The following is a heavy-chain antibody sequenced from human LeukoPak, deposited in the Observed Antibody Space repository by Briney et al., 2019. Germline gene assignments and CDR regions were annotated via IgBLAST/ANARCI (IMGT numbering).Heavy chain of an antibody. CDR1: GFTFSSYS. J-gene: IGHJ2*01. CDR3: AKDVGTAALFVFYFDL. CDR2: ISTSSSYI. Sequence: GGSLRLSCAASGFTFSSYSMNWVRQAPGKGLEWVSSISTSSSYIHYADSVKGRFTISRDNSKNTLYLQMNSLRVEDTAVYYCAKDVGTAALFVFYFDLWGRGARVTVSS. V-gene: IGHV3-21*04. D-gene: IGHD6-6*01.